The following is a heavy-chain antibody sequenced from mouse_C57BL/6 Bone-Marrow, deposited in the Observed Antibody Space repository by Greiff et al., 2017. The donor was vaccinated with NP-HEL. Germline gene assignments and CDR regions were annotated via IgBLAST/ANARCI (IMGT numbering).Heavy chain of an antibody. Sequence: VQRVESGAELARPGASVTLSCKASGYTFTSYGISWVKQRTGQGLEWIGEIYPRSGSTYYNEKFKGKATLTADKSSSTAYMELRSLTSDDSAVYFCGPYYGSSYWYLDGWGTGTTVTVSS. D-gene: IGHD1-1*01. CDR1: GYTFTSYG. CDR3: GPYYGSSYWYLDG. J-gene: IGHJ1*03. CDR2: IYPRSGST. V-gene: IGHV1-81*01.